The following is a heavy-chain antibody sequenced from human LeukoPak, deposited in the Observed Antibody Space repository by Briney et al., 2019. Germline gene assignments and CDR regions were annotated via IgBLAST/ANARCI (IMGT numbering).Heavy chain of an antibody. CDR3: ARGKFPPDVITGTEY. J-gene: IGHJ4*02. CDR1: GGTFSSYA. D-gene: IGHD1-14*01. V-gene: IGHV1-69*13. Sequence: ASVKVSCKASGGTFSSYAISWVRQAPGQGLEWMGGIIPIFGTANYAQKFQGRVTITADESTSTAYMELSSLRSEDTAVYYCARGKFPPDVITGTEYWGQGTLVTVSS. CDR2: IIPIFGTA.